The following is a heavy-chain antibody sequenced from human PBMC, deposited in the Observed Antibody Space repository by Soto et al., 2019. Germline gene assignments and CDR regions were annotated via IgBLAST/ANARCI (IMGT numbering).Heavy chain of an antibody. V-gene: IGHV4-59*01. Sequence: SQTHPLSYTVAGGNIGNYYWSWIRQPPGKGLEWIGYIYYSGSTNYNPSLKSRVTISVDTSKNQFSLKLSSVTAADTAVYYCARDNGYSYGYTLDHWGQGTLVTVSS. CDR2: IYYSGST. CDR1: GGNIGNYY. CDR3: ARDNGYSYGYTLDH. J-gene: IGHJ4*02. D-gene: IGHD5-18*01.